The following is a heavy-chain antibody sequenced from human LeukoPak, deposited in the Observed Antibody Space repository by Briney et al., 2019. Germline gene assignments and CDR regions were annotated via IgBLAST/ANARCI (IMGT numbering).Heavy chain of an antibody. V-gene: IGHV4-59*12. D-gene: IGHD3-22*01. CDR1: DDSISNYY. J-gene: IGHJ5*02. CDR3: ARDQYYYDSSGKNWFDP. CDR2: IYYSGIN. Sequence: SETLSLTCIVSDDSISNYYWSWIRQPAGKGLEWIGYIYYSGINNYNPSLKSRVTMSVDTTKNQFSLKLRSVTSADAAVYYCARDQYYYDSSGKNWFDPWGQGTLVTVSS.